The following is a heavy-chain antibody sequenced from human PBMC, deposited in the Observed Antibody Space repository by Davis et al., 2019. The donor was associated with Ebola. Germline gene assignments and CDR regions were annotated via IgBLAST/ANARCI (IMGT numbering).Heavy chain of an antibody. CDR1: GGSISSGGYY. CDR2: IYYSGST. D-gene: IGHD3-22*01. J-gene: IGHJ4*02. CDR3: ARGLYYYDSSGYYRY. V-gene: IGHV4-31*03. Sequence: MPSETLSLTCTVSGGSISSGGYYWSWIRQHPGKGLEWIGYIYYSGSTYYNPSLKSRVTISVDTSKNQFSLKLSSVTAADTAVYYCARGLYYYDSSGYYRYWGQGTLVTVSS.